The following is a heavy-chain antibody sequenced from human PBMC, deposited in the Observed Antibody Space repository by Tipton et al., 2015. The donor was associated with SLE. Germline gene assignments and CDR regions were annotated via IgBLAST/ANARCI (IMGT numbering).Heavy chain of an antibody. V-gene: IGHV4-31*03. J-gene: IGHJ5*02. Sequence: TLSLTCTISGGAINSGGFYWSWIRHLPGRGLEWIGYINYSGLTYYNPSLKGRVSISADTSKKQFSLKLSSVTAADTAVYYCARDSCSSTSCRRKDNWFDPWGQGALVTVSS. CDR3: ARDSCSSTSCRRKDNWFDP. CDR1: GGAINSGGFY. CDR2: INYSGLT. D-gene: IGHD2-2*01.